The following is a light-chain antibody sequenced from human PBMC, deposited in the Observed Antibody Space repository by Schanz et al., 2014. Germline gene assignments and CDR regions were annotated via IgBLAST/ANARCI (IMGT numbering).Light chain of an antibody. CDR1: QSISSY. V-gene: IGKV1-39*01. CDR2: SAS. CDR3: QQSYSTPPYT. Sequence: DIQMTQSPSSLSASVGDSVTITCRASQSISSYLNWYQQKPGKAPNLLIYSASSLQSGVPSRFSGSGSGTDFTLTIISLQPEDFATYYCQQSYSTPPYTFGQGTKVEIK. J-gene: IGKJ2*01.